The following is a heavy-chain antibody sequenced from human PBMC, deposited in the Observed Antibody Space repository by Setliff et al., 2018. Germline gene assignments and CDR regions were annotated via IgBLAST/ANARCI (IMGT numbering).Heavy chain of an antibody. V-gene: IGHV3-48*01. D-gene: IGHD3-10*01. Sequence: GGSLRLSCAASGFTFSTYTMNWVRQAPGKGLEWISYISTSSSTIYYADSVKGRFTISRDIAKNSLYLQMNSLRADDTAVYYCARIWFGELSHFLNWFDPWGQGTLVTVS. J-gene: IGHJ5*02. CDR1: GFTFSTYT. CDR2: ISTSSSTI. CDR3: ARIWFGELSHFLNWFDP.